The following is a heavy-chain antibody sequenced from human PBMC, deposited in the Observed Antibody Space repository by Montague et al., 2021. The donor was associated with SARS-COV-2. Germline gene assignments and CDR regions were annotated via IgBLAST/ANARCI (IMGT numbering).Heavy chain of an antibody. CDR1: GDSISSDY. D-gene: IGHD1-26*01. V-gene: IGHV4-59*08. CDR3: ARTRVGGRYYSGHYYYHYDMDV. J-gene: IGHJ6*02. CDR2: IYYSGST. Sequence: SETLSLTCTVSGDSISSDYWSWIRQSPGKGLEWIGYIYYSGSTNYNPSLKSRVTISIDTSKNRFSLKLNSVTAADTAVFYCARTRVGGRYYSGHYYYHYDMDVWGQGTTVTVSS.